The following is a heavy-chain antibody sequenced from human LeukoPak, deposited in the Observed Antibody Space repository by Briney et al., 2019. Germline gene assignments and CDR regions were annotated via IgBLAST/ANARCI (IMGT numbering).Heavy chain of an antibody. J-gene: IGHJ4*02. Sequence: ASVKVSCKASGYTFSGYYIHWVRQAPGQGLEWMAWINPSNGDTNYAQKFQGRVTMTRDTSISTAYMELTRLISDDTALYYCARVGSSGWYVHPTLDYWGQGTLVTVPS. CDR2: INPSNGDT. CDR1: GYTFSGYY. D-gene: IGHD6-19*01. CDR3: ARVGSSGWYVHPTLDY. V-gene: IGHV1-2*02.